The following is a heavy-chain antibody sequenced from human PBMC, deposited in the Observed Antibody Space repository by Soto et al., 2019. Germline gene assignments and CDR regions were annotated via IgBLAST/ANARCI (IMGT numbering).Heavy chain of an antibody. Sequence: SVKVSCKASGGTFSSYAISWVRQAPGQGLEWMGGIIPIFGTANYAQKFQGRVTITADESTSTAYMELSSLRSEDTAVYYCARPPLYSSSPYGMDVWGQGTTVTVSS. CDR3: ARPPLYSSSPYGMDV. J-gene: IGHJ6*02. V-gene: IGHV1-69*13. CDR1: GGTFSSYA. D-gene: IGHD6-6*01. CDR2: IIPIFGTA.